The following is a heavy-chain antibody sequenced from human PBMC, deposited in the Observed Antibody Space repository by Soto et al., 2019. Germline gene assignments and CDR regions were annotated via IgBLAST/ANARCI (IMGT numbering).Heavy chain of an antibody. CDR2: VSHSGGI. J-gene: IGHJ5*02. CDR3: ARDFHLNGYGLGWLAP. V-gene: IGHV4-61*03. Sequence: QVQLQESGPGLVKPSETLSLTCTVSGDSVSSNGNYWSWIRQPPGKGLEWSGYVSHSGGISYNPSLQGRVDISVDASQNHFSLELSSGTAEETAVYSCARDFHLNGYGLGWLAPWGQGTLVTVSS. CDR1: GDSVSSNGNY. D-gene: IGHD5-12*01.